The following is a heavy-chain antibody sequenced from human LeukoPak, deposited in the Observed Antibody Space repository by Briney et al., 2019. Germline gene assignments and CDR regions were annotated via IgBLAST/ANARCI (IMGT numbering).Heavy chain of an antibody. V-gene: IGHV4-39*01. Sequence: PSGTLSLTCTVSGGSISSSSYYWGWIRQPPGKGLEWIGNIYYSGSTYYNPSLKSRVTISVDTSKNQFSLKLSSVTAADTAVYFCARHRRLSYFDYWGQGTLVTVSS. J-gene: IGHJ4*02. CDR3: ARHRRLSYFDY. CDR2: IYYSGST. D-gene: IGHD2/OR15-2a*01. CDR1: GGSISSSSYY.